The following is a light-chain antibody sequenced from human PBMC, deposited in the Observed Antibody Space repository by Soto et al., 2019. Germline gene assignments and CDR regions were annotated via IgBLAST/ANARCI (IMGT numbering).Light chain of an antibody. J-gene: IGKJ4*01. CDR3: QQSSSPPS. V-gene: IGKV1-39*01. CDR2: AAS. CDR1: QSISSY. Sequence: DIQMTQSPSSLSASVGDRVTITCRASQSISSYLNWYQQKPGKAPQLLLYAASSLQSGVPSRFSGSGSGTDFTLTIRSLQPEDFATYYWQQSSSPPSFGGGTKVEIK.